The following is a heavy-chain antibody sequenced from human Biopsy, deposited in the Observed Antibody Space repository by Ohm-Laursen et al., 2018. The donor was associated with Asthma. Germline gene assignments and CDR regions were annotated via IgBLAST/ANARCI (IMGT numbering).Heavy chain of an antibody. CDR3: AKDVFPGWELRRGPDY. V-gene: IGHV3-30*18. CDR1: GFTFSNYG. D-gene: IGHD1-26*01. J-gene: IGHJ4*02. Sequence: TLSLTCAASGFTFSNYGMHWVRQAPGKGLDWVAVISFDGSNKNYTDSVKGRFTISRDNSRNTLHLQMSSLRAEDTAVYYCAKDVFPGWELRRGPDYWGQGTLVTVSS. CDR2: ISFDGSNK.